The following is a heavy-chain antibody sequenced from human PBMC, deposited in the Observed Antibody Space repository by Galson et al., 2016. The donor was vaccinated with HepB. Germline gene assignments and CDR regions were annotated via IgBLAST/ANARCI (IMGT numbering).Heavy chain of an antibody. CDR2: TNGGGGST. Sequence: SLRLSCAASGFTLTNYAMSWVRQTPGKGLEWVSGTNGGGGSTYVANSVKGRFTISRDISKSALYLQMNSLRGEDAGVYYCVKVHDITLNHLLGALYVWGQGTTVAVSS. D-gene: IGHD1-20*01. V-gene: IGHV3-23*01. CDR1: GFTLTNYA. J-gene: IGHJ6*02. CDR3: VKVHDITLNHLLGALYV.